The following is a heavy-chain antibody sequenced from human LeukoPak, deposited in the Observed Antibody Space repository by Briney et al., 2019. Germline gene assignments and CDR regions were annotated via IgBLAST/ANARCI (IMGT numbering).Heavy chain of an antibody. CDR3: ARDRCSGGSCYSGFDY. V-gene: IGHV3-21*05. J-gene: IGHJ4*02. D-gene: IGHD2-15*01. Sequence: GGSLRLSCAASGFTFSSYSMNWVRQAPGKGLEWVSYISSSSSYTNYADSVKGRFTISRDNAKSSLYLQMNSLRAEDTAVYYCARDRCSGGSCYSGFDYWGQGTLVTVSS. CDR2: ISSSSSYT. CDR1: GFTFSSYS.